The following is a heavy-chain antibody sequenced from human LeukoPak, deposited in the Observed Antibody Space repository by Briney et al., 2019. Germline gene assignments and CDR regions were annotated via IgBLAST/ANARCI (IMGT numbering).Heavy chain of an antibody. CDR2: ISYSGST. V-gene: IGHV4-59*11. D-gene: IGHD1-26*01. CDR1: GFSIVRHY. CDR3: AREGEGHEGWDY. Sequence: PSETLSLTCTASGFSIVRHYWIWIRQPPGKGLEWIGHISYSGSTNYNPSLKSRVTISVDTSKNNVSFMLSSVTAADTAVYYCAREGEGHEGWDYWGRGTLVT. J-gene: IGHJ4*02.